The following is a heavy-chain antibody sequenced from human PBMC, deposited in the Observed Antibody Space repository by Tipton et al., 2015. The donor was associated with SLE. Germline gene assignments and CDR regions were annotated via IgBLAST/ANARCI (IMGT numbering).Heavy chain of an antibody. CDR2: IYYSGST. CDR1: GGSISSSSYY. Sequence: TLSLTCTVSGGSISSSSYYWGWIRQPPGKGLEWIGYIYYSGSTNYNPSLKSRVTISVDTSKNQFSLKLSSVTAADTAAYYCARAGITIFGPHPEGAFDIWGQGTMVTVSS. J-gene: IGHJ3*02. D-gene: IGHD3-3*01. CDR3: ARAGITIFGPHPEGAFDI. V-gene: IGHV4-61*05.